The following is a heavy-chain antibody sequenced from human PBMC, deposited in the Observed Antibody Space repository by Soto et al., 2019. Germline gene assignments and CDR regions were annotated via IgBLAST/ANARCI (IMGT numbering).Heavy chain of an antibody. V-gene: IGHV5-51*01. CDR3: SGSLVATTQYSYYYYCTDF. J-gene: IGHJ6*02. Sequence: PGESLKISCKGSGYSFTSYWIGWVRQMPGKGLEWMGIIYPGDSDTRYSPSFQGQVTISADKSISTAYLQWSSLKASDTAMYYCSGSLVATTQYSYYYYCTDFWGQGTSLTLSS. CDR1: GYSFTSYW. CDR2: IYPGDSDT. D-gene: IGHD5-12*01.